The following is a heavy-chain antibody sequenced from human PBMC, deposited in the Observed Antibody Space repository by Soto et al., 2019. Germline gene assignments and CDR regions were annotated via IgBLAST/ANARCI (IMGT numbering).Heavy chain of an antibody. CDR3: VKDRSLAVDDVYYFDY. D-gene: IGHD2-15*01. V-gene: IGHV3-64D*06. J-gene: IGHJ4*02. Sequence: PRGYLLLSWSSFVFTFSDYAMDLVRQAPGKGLEFVSAIKSKGDTTYYADSVRGRFTISIDNSKNTLYLQMSSLRGDDTAVYYCVKDRSLAVDDVYYFDYWGPGTMVTVSS. CDR1: VFTFSDYA. CDR2: IKSKGDTT.